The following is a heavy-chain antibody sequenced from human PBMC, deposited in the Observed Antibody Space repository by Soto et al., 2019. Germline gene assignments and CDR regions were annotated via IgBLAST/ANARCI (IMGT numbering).Heavy chain of an antibody. V-gene: IGHV3-23*01. CDR1: GFTFSSYA. CDR3: AKVRRPGAAATPVYYYGMDV. CDR2: ISGSGGST. J-gene: IGHJ6*02. D-gene: IGHD2-2*01. Sequence: GGSLRLSCAASGFTFSSYAMSWVRQAPGKGLEWVSAISGSGGSTYYADSVKGRFTISRDNSKNTLYLQMNSLRAEDTAVYYCAKVRRPGAAATPVYYYGMDVWGQGTTVTVSS.